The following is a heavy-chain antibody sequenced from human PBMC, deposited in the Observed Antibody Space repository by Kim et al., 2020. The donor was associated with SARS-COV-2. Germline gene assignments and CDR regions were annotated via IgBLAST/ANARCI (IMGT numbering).Heavy chain of an antibody. J-gene: IGHJ4*02. D-gene: IGHD7-27*01. CDR3: TRDQWEMGTPSYYFHY. Sequence: ASVKGRFIISRDDSKSILYLQINSLKIEDTAVYYCTRDQWEMGTPSYYFHYWGQGTLVTVSS. V-gene: IGHV3-49*02.